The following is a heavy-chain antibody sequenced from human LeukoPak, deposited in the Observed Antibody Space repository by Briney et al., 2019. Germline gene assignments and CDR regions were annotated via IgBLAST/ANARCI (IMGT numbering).Heavy chain of an antibody. CDR3: AREGSIPHISSGSYYKRRHYFDY. CDR1: GGSFSGYY. Sequence: NPSETLSLTCAVYGGSFSGYYWSWIRQPPGKGLEWIGEINHSGSTNYNPSLKSRVTISVDTSKNQFSLKLSSVTAADTAVYYCAREGSIPHISSGSYYKRRHYFDYWGQGTLVTVSS. CDR2: INHSGST. D-gene: IGHD3-10*01. J-gene: IGHJ4*02. V-gene: IGHV4-34*01.